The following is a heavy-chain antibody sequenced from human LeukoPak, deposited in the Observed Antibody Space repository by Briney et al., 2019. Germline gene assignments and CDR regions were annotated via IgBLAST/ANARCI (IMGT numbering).Heavy chain of an antibody. CDR3: ARSAGTRYYFDY. V-gene: IGHV4-61*01. CDR1: GGSVSSGSYY. CDR2: IYYSGST. Sequence: SETLSLTCTVSGGSVSSGSYYWSWIRQPPGKGLEWIGYIYYSGSTNYNPSLKSRVTISVDTSKNQFSLKLSSVTAADTAVYYCARSAGTRYYFDYWGQGTLVTVSS. J-gene: IGHJ4*02. D-gene: IGHD1/OR15-1a*01.